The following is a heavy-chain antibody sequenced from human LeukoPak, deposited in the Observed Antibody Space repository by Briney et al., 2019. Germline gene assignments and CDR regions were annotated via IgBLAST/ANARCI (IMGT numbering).Heavy chain of an antibody. CDR1: GGSISSSSYY. CDR2: IYYSGST. V-gene: IGHV4-39*02. CDR3: AREAARPDY. D-gene: IGHD6-25*01. Sequence: SETLSLTRTVSGGSISSSSYYWGWIRQPPGKGLEWIGSIYYSGSTYYNPSLKSRVTISVDTSKNQFSLKLSSVTAADTAVYYCAREAARPDYWGQGTLVTVSS. J-gene: IGHJ4*02.